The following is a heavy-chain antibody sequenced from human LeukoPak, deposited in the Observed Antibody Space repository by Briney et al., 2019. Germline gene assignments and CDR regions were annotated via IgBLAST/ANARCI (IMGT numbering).Heavy chain of an antibody. Sequence: GGSLRLSCAASGFTFSSSWMIWVRQAPGKGPEWVANIKADGSEKHYVDSVKGRFSISRDNAKNSLYLQMNSLRAEDTAVYYCARDSSARDWGQGTLVTVSS. J-gene: IGHJ4*02. CDR1: GFTFSSSW. V-gene: IGHV3-7*01. CDR3: ARDSSARD. D-gene: IGHD3-22*01. CDR2: IKADGSEK.